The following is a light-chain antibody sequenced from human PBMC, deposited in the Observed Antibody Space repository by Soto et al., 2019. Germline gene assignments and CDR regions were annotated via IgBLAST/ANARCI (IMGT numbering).Light chain of an antibody. CDR3: QKYNSAPRT. Sequence: DIQITQSPSSLSASVGDRVTITCRASQGISNYLAWYQQKPGKVPKLLIYAASTLKSGVPSRFSGSGSGTDFTLTISSLQPEDVATYSCQKYNSAPRTFGQGTKLHIK. J-gene: IGKJ2*02. CDR2: AAS. V-gene: IGKV1-27*01. CDR1: QGISNY.